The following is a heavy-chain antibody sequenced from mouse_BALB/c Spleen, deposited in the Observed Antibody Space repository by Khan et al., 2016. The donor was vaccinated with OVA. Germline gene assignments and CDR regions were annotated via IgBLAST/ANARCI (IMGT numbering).Heavy chain of an antibody. Sequence: QVQLKQSGAELVRPGASVKLSCKASGYTFTNYWMNWVRQRPGQGLEWIGNIYPSDSYPNSNPNFKDKATLTVDNSSSTAYMQLNSPTSEDSAVYYGTRDLHFDFWGQGTTLTVSS. CDR3: TRDLHFDF. J-gene: IGHJ2*01. V-gene: IGHV1-69*02. CDR2: IYPSDSYP. CDR1: GYTFTNYW.